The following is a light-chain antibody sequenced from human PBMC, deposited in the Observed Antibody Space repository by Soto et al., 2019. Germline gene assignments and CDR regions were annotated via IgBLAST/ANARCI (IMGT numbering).Light chain of an antibody. Sequence: DIQMTQSPSSLSASVGDRVTITCRASQSISTFLNWYQQKPGKAPNLLIYGASTVQGGVPSRFSGSGSATDFTLTISSLQHEDFATYYCQQTYGTPPTFGQGTKVDI. CDR1: QSISTF. J-gene: IGKJ1*01. CDR3: QQTYGTPPT. CDR2: GAS. V-gene: IGKV1-39*01.